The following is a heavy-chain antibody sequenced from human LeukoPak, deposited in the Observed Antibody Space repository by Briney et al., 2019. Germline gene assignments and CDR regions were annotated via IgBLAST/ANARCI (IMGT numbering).Heavy chain of an antibody. V-gene: IGHV4-59*02. CDR3: ARGIYCSNSSCYYYFDY. CDR2: IYYSGST. CDR1: GGSVSSYY. D-gene: IGHD2-2*01. J-gene: IGHJ4*02. Sequence: SETLSVTRTVSGGSVSSYYWSWIRQPPGKGLEWIGYIYYSGSTNYNPSLKSRVTMSVDTSKNQFSLKLSSVTAADTAVYYCARGIYCSNSSCYYYFDYWGQGTLVTVSS.